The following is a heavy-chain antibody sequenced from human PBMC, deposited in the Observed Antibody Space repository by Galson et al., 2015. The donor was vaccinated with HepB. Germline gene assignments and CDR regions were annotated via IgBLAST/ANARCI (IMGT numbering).Heavy chain of an antibody. D-gene: IGHD3-10*01. J-gene: IGHJ4*02. CDR3: AKDIQKLHQAVSGSSMTD. CDR2: ITWNSDTI. Sequence: SLRLSCAASGFRFDDYAMHWVRQPPGKGLEWVSGITWNSDTIGYADSVKGRFTISRDNAKNSLYLQMNTLRAEDTALYYCAKDIQKLHQAVSGSSMTDWGQGTLVAVSS. V-gene: IGHV3-9*01. CDR1: GFRFDDYA.